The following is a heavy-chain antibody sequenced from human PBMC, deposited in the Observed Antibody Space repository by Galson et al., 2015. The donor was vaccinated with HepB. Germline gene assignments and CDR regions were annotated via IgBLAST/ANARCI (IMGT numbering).Heavy chain of an antibody. J-gene: IGHJ4*02. CDR3: ARHEYCDSTGYSVY. D-gene: IGHD3-22*01. CDR1: GYSFTIYC. Sequence: QSGAEVKKPGESLRISCKGSGYSFTIYCISWVRQMPGKGLEWMGRLDPSDSYTHYSPSFQGHVTISADKSVSTAYLQWSSLKASDTAIYYCARHEYCDSTGYSVYWGQGTLVTVSS. V-gene: IGHV5-10-1*01. CDR2: LDPSDSYT.